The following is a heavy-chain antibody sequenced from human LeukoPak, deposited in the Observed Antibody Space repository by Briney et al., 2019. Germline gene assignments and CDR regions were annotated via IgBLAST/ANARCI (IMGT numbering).Heavy chain of an antibody. Sequence: SETLSLTCTVSGGSISSYYWSWIRQPAGKGLGWIGRIYTSGSTNYNPSLKSRVTMSVDTSKNQFSLKLGSVTAADTAVYYCARVWDSSSRYRGYYYYGMDVWGQGTTVTVSS. CDR1: GGSISSYY. J-gene: IGHJ6*02. CDR2: IYTSGST. CDR3: ARVWDSSSRYRGYYYYGMDV. V-gene: IGHV4-4*07. D-gene: IGHD6-13*01.